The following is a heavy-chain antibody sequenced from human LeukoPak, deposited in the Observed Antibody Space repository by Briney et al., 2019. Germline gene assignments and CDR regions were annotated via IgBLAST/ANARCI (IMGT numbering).Heavy chain of an antibody. CDR3: AREGYYYGSGRLDY. J-gene: IGHJ4*02. Sequence: AGGSLRLSCAASGFTFSSYSMNWVRQAPGKGLEWVSYISSSSSTIYYADSVKGRFTISRDNAKSSLYLQMNSLRDEDTAVYYCAREGYYYGSGRLDYWGQGTLVTVSS. CDR2: ISSSSSTI. D-gene: IGHD3-10*01. V-gene: IGHV3-48*02. CDR1: GFTFSSYS.